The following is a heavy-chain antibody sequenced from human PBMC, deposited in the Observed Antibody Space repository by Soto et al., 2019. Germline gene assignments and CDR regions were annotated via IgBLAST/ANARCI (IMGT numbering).Heavy chain of an antibody. CDR1: GDSISSYY. Sequence: PSETLSLTCTVSGDSISSYYGSWIRQPPGKGLEWIGEINHSGSTNYNPSLKSRVTISVDTSKNQFSLKLSSVTAADTAVYYCARAVYSGYAPNTRYVDYWGQGTLVTVSS. V-gene: IGHV4-34*01. CDR2: INHSGST. CDR3: ARAVYSGYAPNTRYVDY. J-gene: IGHJ4*02. D-gene: IGHD5-12*01.